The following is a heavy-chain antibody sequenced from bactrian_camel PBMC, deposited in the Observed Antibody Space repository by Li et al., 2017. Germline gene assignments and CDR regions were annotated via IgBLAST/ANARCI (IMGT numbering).Heavy chain of an antibody. CDR2: ISSGGGTT. Sequence: QLVESGGGLVQPGGSLRVSCAASGFTFSSYWMYWVRQAPGKGLEWVSAISSGGGTTYSVKGRFAASRDNAKNTVYLQMSSLKPEDTAVYYCAGGRGSWSETWGDYFGYWGQGTQVTVS. CDR3: AGGRGSWSETWGDYFGY. D-gene: IGHD6*01. V-gene: IGHV3S25*01. CDR1: GFTFSSYW. J-gene: IGHJ6*01.